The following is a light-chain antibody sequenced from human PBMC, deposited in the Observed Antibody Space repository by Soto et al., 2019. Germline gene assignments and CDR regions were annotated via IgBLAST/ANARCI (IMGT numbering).Light chain of an antibody. CDR3: QQYDNLPY. CDR1: QDISNY. CDR2: DAS. V-gene: IGKV1-33*01. Sequence: DIQMTQSPSSLSASVGDRVTITCQASQDISNYSNWYQQKPGKAPKLLIYDASNLETGVPSRFSGSGSGTDFTFTISSLQPEDIATYYCQQYDNLPYFGQGTKLEIK. J-gene: IGKJ2*01.